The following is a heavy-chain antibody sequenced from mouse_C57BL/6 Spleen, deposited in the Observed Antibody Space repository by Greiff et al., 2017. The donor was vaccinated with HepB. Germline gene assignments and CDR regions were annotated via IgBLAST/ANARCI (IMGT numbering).Heavy chain of an antibody. CDR1: GYTFTDYY. J-gene: IGHJ1*03. Sequence: VQLQQSGPELVKPGASVKISCKASGYTFTDYYMNWVKQSHGKSLEWIGDINPNNGGTSYNQKFKGKATLTVDKSSSTAYMELRSLTSADSAVYYCARSLITWGYFDVWGTGTTVTVSS. D-gene: IGHD1-1*01. CDR3: ARSLITWGYFDV. CDR2: INPNNGGT. V-gene: IGHV1-26*01.